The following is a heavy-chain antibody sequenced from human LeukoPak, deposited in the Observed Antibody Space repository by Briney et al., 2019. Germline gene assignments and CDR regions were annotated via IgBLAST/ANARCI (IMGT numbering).Heavy chain of an antibody. J-gene: IGHJ5*01. CDR2: ISYDGSSI. CDR1: GFTSSNYA. V-gene: IGHV3-30*04. CDR3: VRDHSTGGSGWYYDS. D-gene: IGHD6-19*01. Sequence: TGGSLRLSCAASGFTSSNYAMHWVRQAQGTGLEWVALISYDGSSIRYADSVRGRFTISRDNSKNTLYLEVSSLRADDTAVYYCVRDHSTGGSGWYYDSWGQGTLLTDSS.